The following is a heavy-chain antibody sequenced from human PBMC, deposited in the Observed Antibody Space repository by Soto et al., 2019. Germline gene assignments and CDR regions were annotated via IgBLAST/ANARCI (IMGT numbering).Heavy chain of an antibody. CDR1: GFTFSYYA. V-gene: IGHV3-30*04. Sequence: QVQLEESGGGVVQPGRSLRLSCAASGFTFSYYALHWVRQAPGKGLEWVAYISNDGSQKLYTDSVKGRLSISRDNSKNTLYVEMNSLRAEDTAVDYCARAGGGYLDYWGQGSLVTVSS. J-gene: IGHJ4*02. D-gene: IGHD6-25*01. CDR3: ARAGGGYLDY. CDR2: ISNDGSQK.